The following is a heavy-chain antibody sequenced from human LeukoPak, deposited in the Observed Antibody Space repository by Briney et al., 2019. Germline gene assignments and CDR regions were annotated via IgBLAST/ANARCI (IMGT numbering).Heavy chain of an antibody. V-gene: IGHV4-30-2*01. CDR2: IYHSGST. D-gene: IGHD3-3*01. Sequence: PSETLSLTCAVSGGSISSGGYSWSWIRQPPGKGLEWIGYIYHSGSTYYNPSLKSRVTISVDRSKNQFSLKLSSVTAADTVVYYCARGEGFSGYYYNWFDPWGQGTLVTVSS. CDR1: GGSISSGGYS. J-gene: IGHJ5*02. CDR3: ARGEGFSGYYYNWFDP.